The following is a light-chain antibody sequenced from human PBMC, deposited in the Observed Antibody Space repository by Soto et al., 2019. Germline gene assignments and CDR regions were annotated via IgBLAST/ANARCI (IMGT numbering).Light chain of an antibody. CDR1: QSISTW. V-gene: IGKV1-5*01. J-gene: IGKJ1*01. CDR3: QQSYNFSRT. Sequence: DIQMTQSPSTLSASVGDRVTISCRASQSISTWLAWYQQKPGKAPKLLIYDASSLQSGVPSRFSGSGSGTEFTLTISSLQPDDFATYYCQQSYNFSRTFGQGTKVDIK. CDR2: DAS.